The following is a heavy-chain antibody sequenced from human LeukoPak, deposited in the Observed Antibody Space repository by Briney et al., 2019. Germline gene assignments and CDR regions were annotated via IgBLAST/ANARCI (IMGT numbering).Heavy chain of an antibody. J-gene: IGHJ4*02. CDR2: IIPIFGTA. Sequence: ASVKVSCKASGGTFSSYAISWVRQAPGQGLEWMGGIIPIFGTANYAQKFQGRVTITADESTSTAYMELSSLRSEDTAVYYCARTYYDYVWGSYRLYYFDYWGQGTLVTVSS. D-gene: IGHD3-16*02. CDR1: GGTFSSYA. V-gene: IGHV1-69*13. CDR3: ARTYYDYVWGSYRLYYFDY.